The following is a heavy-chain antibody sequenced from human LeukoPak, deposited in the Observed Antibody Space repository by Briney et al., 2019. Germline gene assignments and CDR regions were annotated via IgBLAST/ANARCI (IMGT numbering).Heavy chain of an antibody. Sequence: PGGSLRLSCAASGFTVSSNYMSWVRQAPGKGLEWVSVIYSGGSTYYADSAKGRFTISRDNSKNTLYLQMNSLRAEDTAVYYCVTAMVGDAFDIWGQGTMVTVSS. D-gene: IGHD5-18*01. V-gene: IGHV3-66*02. CDR2: IYSGGST. CDR3: VTAMVGDAFDI. CDR1: GFTVSSNY. J-gene: IGHJ3*02.